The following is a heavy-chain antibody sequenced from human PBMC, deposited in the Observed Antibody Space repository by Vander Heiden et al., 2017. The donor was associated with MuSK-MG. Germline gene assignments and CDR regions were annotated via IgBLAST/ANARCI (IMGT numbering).Heavy chain of an antibody. CDR3: VRPQRGDY. D-gene: IGHD6-25*01. CDR2: INPKTGAT. J-gene: IGHJ4*02. Sequence: QVQLVQSGAEVKRPGASVTVSCKASGYNFTGSYIHWVRQAPGQGLQWVGWINPKTGATQYAVKFQGRVTMSRDTAIETASMDLANLRSDDTAIVYCVRPQRGDYWGQGTLVTVSS. V-gene: IGHV1-2*02. CDR1: GYNFTGSY.